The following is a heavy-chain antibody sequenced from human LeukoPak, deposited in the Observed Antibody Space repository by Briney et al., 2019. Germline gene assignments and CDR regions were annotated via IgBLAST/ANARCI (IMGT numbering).Heavy chain of an antibody. V-gene: IGHV4-39*07. Sequence: SETLSLTCTVSGGSISSSSYYWGWIRQPPGKGLEWIGSIYYSGSTYYNPSLKSRVTISVDTSKNQFSLKLSSVTAADTAVYYCAVTYYYDSSGYYQAFDYWGQGTLVSVSS. CDR2: IYYSGST. J-gene: IGHJ4*02. D-gene: IGHD3-22*01. CDR3: AVTYYYDSSGYYQAFDY. CDR1: GGSISSSSYY.